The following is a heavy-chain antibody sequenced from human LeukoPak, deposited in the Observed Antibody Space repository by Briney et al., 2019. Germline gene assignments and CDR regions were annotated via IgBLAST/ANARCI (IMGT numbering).Heavy chain of an antibody. V-gene: IGHV4-61*01. Sequence: SETLSLTCTVSGGSISSSSYYWSWIRQPPGKGLEWIGYIYYSGSTNYNPSLKSRVTISVDTSKNQFSLKLSSVTAADTAVYYCARGRYSSGWYDYWGQGTLVTVSS. CDR2: IYYSGST. J-gene: IGHJ4*02. CDR3: ARGRYSSGWYDY. D-gene: IGHD6-19*01. CDR1: GGSISSSSYY.